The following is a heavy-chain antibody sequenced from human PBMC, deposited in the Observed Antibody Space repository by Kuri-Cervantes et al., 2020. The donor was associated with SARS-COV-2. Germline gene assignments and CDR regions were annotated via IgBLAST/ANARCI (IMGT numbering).Heavy chain of an antibody. CDR2: ISYDGSNK. CDR3: AREGVIAAESFDY. Sequence: GESLKISCVASGFTFSNFGTHWIRQAPGKGLEWVAVISYDGSNKYYADSVKGRFTISRDNSKNTLYLQMNSLRAEDTAVYYCAREGVIAAESFDYWGQGTLVTVSS. CDR1: GFTFSNFG. D-gene: IGHD6-13*01. J-gene: IGHJ4*02. V-gene: IGHV3-30*19.